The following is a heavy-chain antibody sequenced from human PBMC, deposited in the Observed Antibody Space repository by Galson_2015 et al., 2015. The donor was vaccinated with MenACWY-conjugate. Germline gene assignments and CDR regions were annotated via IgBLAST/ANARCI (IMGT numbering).Heavy chain of an antibody. CDR2: INHSGST. CDR1: GGSFSGYY. CDR3: AILAVAATDYYYYGMDV. V-gene: IGHV4-34*01. D-gene: IGHD6-19*01. Sequence: SETLSLTCAVYGGSFSGYYWSWIRQPPGKGLEWIGEINHSGSTYYNPSLKSRVTISVDTSKNQFSLKLSSVTAADTAVYYCAILAVAATDYYYYGMDVWGQGTTVTVSS. J-gene: IGHJ6*02.